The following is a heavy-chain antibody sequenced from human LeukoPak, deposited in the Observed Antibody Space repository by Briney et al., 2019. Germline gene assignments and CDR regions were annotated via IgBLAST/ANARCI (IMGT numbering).Heavy chain of an antibody. CDR2: INSDGSST. CDR1: GFTFSSYW. V-gene: IGHV3-74*01. Sequence: GXXLRLSCAASGFTFSSYWMHWVRHAPGKGLVWVSRINSDGSSTSYADSVKGRFTISRDNAKNTLYLQMNSLRAEDTAVYYCARAQSSGWSSWFDPWGQGTLVTVSS. CDR3: ARAQSSGWSSWFDP. J-gene: IGHJ5*02. D-gene: IGHD6-19*01.